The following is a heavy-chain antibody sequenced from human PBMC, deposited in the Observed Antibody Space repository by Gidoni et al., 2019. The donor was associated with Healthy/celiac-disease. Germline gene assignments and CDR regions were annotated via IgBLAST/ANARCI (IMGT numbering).Heavy chain of an antibody. CDR3: AGERGLPGGATTGSWCFDL. CDR2: IYYSGST. CDR1: GCSLSSSY. Sequence: QVQLPESGPGLVKPSETLSLPCTVSGCSLSSSYWSWIRPPPGKGLGWIGYIYYSGSTNYNPSLKSRVTISVDTSKNQFSLKLSSVTAADTAVYYCAGERGLPGGATTGSWCFDLWGRGTLVTVSS. D-gene: IGHD1-26*01. V-gene: IGHV4-59*01. J-gene: IGHJ2*01.